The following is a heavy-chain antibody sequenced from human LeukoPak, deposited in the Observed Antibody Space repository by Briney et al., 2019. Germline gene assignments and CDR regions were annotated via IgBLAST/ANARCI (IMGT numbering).Heavy chain of an antibody. V-gene: IGHV4-59*12. J-gene: IGHJ6*03. D-gene: IGHD1-26*01. CDR1: GGSISSYY. CDR3: ARPSGSPYYYYMDV. Sequence: PSETLSLTCTVSGGSISSYYWSWIRQPPGKGLEWIGYIYYSGSTDYNPSLKSRVTISVDTSRNQFSLKLSSVTAADTAVYYCARPSGSPYYYYMDVWGKGTTVTISS. CDR2: IYYSGST.